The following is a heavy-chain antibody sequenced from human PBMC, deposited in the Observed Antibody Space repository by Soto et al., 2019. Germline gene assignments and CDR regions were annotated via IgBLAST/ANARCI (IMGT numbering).Heavy chain of an antibody. CDR2: IKPNSGDT. V-gene: IGHV1-2*02. D-gene: IGHD3-16*01. CDR1: GYTVTAYY. Sequence: ASVKVSCKASGYTVTAYYIHWVRQAPGQGLECMGWIKPNSGDTGYTQKFQGRVTTTRDTSISTAYMELSSLRSDDTAMYYCAGGSGMGGNWFDSWGKGTLVTVSS. J-gene: IGHJ5*01. CDR3: AGGSGMGGNWFDS.